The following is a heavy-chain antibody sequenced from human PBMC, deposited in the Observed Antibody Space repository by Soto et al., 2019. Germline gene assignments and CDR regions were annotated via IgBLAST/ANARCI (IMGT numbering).Heavy chain of an antibody. CDR2: IGTAGDT. V-gene: IGHV3-13*01. Sequence: GGSLRLSCAASGFTFSSYDMHWVRQATGKGLEWVSAIGTAGDTYYPGSVKGRFTISRENAKNSLYLQMNSLRAGDTAVYYCARGPSRLYGDYPYYYYYMDVWGKGTTVTVSS. D-gene: IGHD4-17*01. CDR1: GFTFSSYD. J-gene: IGHJ6*03. CDR3: ARGPSRLYGDYPYYYYYMDV.